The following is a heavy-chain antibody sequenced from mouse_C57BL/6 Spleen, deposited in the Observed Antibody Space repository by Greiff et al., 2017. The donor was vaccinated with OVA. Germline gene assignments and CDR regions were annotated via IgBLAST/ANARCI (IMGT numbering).Heavy chain of an antibody. D-gene: IGHD1-1*01. CDR3: ASQVITTVVAKDY. CDR1: GYTFTSYW. V-gene: IGHV1-64*01. CDR2: IHPNSGST. Sequence: VQLQQPGAELVKPGASVKLSCKASGYTFTSYWMHWVKQRPGQGLEWIGMIHPNSGSTNYNEKFKSKATLTVDKSSSTAYMRLSSLTSEDSAVYYCASQVITTVVAKDYWGQGTTLTVSS. J-gene: IGHJ2*01.